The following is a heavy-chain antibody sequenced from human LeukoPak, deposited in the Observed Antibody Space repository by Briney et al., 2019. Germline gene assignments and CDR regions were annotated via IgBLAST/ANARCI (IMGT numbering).Heavy chain of an antibody. V-gene: IGHV3-23*01. CDR3: AKASTVLKPIDY. CDR1: GFTFSNYA. D-gene: IGHD1-14*01. J-gene: IGHJ4*02. CDR2: ISGSGGRT. Sequence: GGSLRLSCAASGFTFSNYAMSWVRQAPGKGLEWVSGISGSGGRTFYADSVKGRFTISRDNSKNTLYLQMYTLRAEDTAVYFCAKASTVLKPIDYWGQGTLVTVSS.